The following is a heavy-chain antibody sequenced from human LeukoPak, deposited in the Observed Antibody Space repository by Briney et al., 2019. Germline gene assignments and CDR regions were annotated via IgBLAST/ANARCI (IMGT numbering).Heavy chain of an antibody. CDR2: IYPGESDT. J-gene: IGHJ3*02. V-gene: IGHV5-51*01. D-gene: IGHD2-15*01. CDR1: GYRFTNYW. CDR3: ATIPLYCSGGSCYPDAFDI. Sequence: GESLKISCKGSGYRFTNYWISLVRQMPGKGLEWMGIIYPGESDTRYSPSFQGQVTISADKSISTAYLQWSSLKASDTAMYYCATIPLYCSGGSCYPDAFDIWGQGTMVTVSS.